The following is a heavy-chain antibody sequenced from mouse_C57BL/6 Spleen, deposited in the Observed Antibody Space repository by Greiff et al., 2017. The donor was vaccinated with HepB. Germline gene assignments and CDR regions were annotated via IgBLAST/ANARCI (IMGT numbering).Heavy chain of an antibody. CDR2: ISYSGST. D-gene: IGHD4-1*01. CDR1: GYSITSGYD. CDR3: ARGTGGRGFAY. J-gene: IGHJ3*01. V-gene: IGHV3-1*01. Sequence: EVKLMESGPGMVKPSQSLSLTCTVTGYSITSGYDWHSIRHFPGNKLEWMGYISYSGSTNYNPSLKSRISITHDTSKNHFFLKLNSVTTEDTATYYCARGTGGRGFAYWGQVTLVTVSA.